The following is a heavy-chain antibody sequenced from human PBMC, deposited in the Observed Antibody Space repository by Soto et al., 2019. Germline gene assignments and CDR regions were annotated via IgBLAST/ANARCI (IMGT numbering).Heavy chain of an antibody. Sequence: EVQLVESGGGLVQPGGSLRLSCAASGFTFTSYWMHWVRQAPGKGLVWVSGIDNDGRTTNYADSVQGRFTISRDNAKNTLERQMNSLRAEDTAIYYCTRDLGGAGSYWGQGTRVTVSS. V-gene: IGHV3-74*01. CDR1: GFTFTSYW. J-gene: IGHJ4*02. CDR2: IDNDGRTT. D-gene: IGHD3-16*01. CDR3: TRDLGGAGSY.